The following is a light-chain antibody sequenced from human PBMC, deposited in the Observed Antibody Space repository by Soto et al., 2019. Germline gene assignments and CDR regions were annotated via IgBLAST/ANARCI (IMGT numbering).Light chain of an antibody. V-gene: IGKV1D-12*01. J-gene: IGKJ5*01. CDR1: QGSSSW. CDR2: AAS. CDR3: QQANSFPIT. Sequence: DMQMTQPPSSVSAAVGDRVTMVCRASQGSSSWLAWYQQKPGKAPKLLIYAASSLQSGVPSRFSGSGSGTDFTLTISSLQPEDFATYYCQQANSFPITFGQGTRLEIK.